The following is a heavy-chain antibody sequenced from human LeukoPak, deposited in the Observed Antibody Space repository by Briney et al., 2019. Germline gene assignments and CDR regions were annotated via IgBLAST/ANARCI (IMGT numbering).Heavy chain of an antibody. D-gene: IGHD3-9*01. Sequence: ASVKVSCKVSGYTLTELSMHWVRQAPGKGLEWMGGFDPEDGETIYAQKFQGRVTMTEDTSTDTAYMELSSLRSEDTAVYYCARQYSDILTGYHRGELYWYFDLWGRGTLVTVSS. J-gene: IGHJ2*01. V-gene: IGHV1-24*01. CDR2: FDPEDGET. CDR3: ARQYSDILTGYHRGELYWYFDL. CDR1: GYTLTELS.